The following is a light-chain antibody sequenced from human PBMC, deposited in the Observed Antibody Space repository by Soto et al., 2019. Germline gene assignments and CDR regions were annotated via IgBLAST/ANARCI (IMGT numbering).Light chain of an antibody. CDR1: QSISYW. V-gene: IGKV1-5*03. CDR3: QQDNSSPYT. Sequence: DIQMTQSPSTLSASVGDRVTITCRASQSISYWLAWYQQKPGRAPNLLIYMASSLESGVPSRFSGSGSGTEFTLTISSLRPDDFATYYCQQDNSSPYTFGQGTQLEIK. CDR2: MAS. J-gene: IGKJ2*01.